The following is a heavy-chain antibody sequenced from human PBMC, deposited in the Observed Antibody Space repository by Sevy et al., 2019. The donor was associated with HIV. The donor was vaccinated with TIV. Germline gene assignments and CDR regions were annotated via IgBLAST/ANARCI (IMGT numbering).Heavy chain of an antibody. D-gene: IGHD3-3*01. CDR1: GFTFSRYA. CDR3: ARDAGATNSGDYIWAFDY. Sequence: GGSLRLSCAASGFTFSRYAMHWVRQAPGKGLEWLGPISYNGNYTYYADSVKGRFTISRDNSKNTPYLQRNSLRAEDTAVYYCARDAGATNSGDYIWAFDYWGQGTLVTVSS. CDR2: ISYNGNYT. J-gene: IGHJ4*02. V-gene: IGHV3-30-3*01.